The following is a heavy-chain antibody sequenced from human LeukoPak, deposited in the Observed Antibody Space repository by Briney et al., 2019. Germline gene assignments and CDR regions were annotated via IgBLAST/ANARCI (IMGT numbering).Heavy chain of an antibody. CDR3: ARETSIAVAGTGGFFDY. Sequence: GGSLRLSCAASGFTFSNYGMHWVRQAPGKGLEWVAVIWYDGYNKYYADSVKGRFTVSRDNSKNTLYLQMNSLRAEDTAVYYCARETSIAVAGTGGFFDYWGQGTLVSVSS. J-gene: IGHJ4*02. V-gene: IGHV3-33*01. CDR2: IWYDGYNK. CDR1: GFTFSNYG. D-gene: IGHD6-19*01.